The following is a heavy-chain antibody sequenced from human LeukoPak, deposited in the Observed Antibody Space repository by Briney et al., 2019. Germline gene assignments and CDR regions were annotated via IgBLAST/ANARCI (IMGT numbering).Heavy chain of an antibody. CDR3: AREGLGSGAYGGIDY. D-gene: IGHD1-26*01. J-gene: IGHJ4*02. CDR2: INPNSGGT. V-gene: IGHV1-2*02. CDR1: GYTFTGYY. Sequence: GASVKVSCKASGYTFTGYYMHWVRQAPGQGVEWMGWINPNSGGTNYAQKFQGRVTMTRDTSINTAYMELSSLRSEDTAVYYCAREGLGSGAYGGIDYWGQGTLVTVSS.